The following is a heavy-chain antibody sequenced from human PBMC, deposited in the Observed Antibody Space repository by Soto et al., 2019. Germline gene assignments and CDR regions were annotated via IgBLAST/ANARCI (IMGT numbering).Heavy chain of an antibody. D-gene: IGHD6-13*01. Sequence: GGSLRLSCAASGFTCSGYAMSWVRQAPGKGLEWVSAISGSGGSTYYADSVKGRFTISRDNSKNTLYLQMNSLRAEDTAVYYCAKDLLEQQLVPGWFDPWGQGTLVTVSS. J-gene: IGHJ5*02. V-gene: IGHV3-23*01. CDR3: AKDLLEQQLVPGWFDP. CDR2: ISGSGGST. CDR1: GFTCSGYA.